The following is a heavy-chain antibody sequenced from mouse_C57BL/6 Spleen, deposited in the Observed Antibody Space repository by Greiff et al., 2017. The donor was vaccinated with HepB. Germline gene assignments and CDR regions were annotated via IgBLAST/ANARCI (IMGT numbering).Heavy chain of an antibody. J-gene: IGHJ4*01. CDR1: GFTFSNYW. Sequence: EVKVVESGGGLVQPGGSMKLSCVASGFTFSNYWMNWVRQSPEKGLEWVAQIRLKSDNYATHYAESVKGRFTISRDDSKSSVYLQMNNLRAEDTGIYYCTFITTVVAPYYYAMDYWGQGTSVTVSS. CDR2: IRLKSDNYAT. D-gene: IGHD1-1*01. CDR3: TFITTVVAPYYYAMDY. V-gene: IGHV6-3*01.